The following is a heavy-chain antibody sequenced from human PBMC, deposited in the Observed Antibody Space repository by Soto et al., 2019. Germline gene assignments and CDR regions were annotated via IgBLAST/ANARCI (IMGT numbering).Heavy chain of an antibody. J-gene: IGHJ4*02. D-gene: IGHD5-18*01. V-gene: IGHV3-48*02. Sequence: PGGSLRLSCSASGFTFSFYSMNWVRQAPGKGLEWMSYITSSSSSIHSADSVRGRFTISRDNAMRSLFLHMNSLRDEDTAVYYCASDAKGAGYTHCPYYFDYWGQGALVTGSS. CDR1: GFTFSFYS. CDR3: ASDAKGAGYTHCPYYFDY. CDR2: ITSSSSSI.